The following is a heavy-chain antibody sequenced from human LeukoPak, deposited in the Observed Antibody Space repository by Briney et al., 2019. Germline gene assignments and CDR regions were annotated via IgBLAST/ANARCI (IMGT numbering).Heavy chain of an antibody. D-gene: IGHD3-9*01. Sequence: SETPPLPCTFSGDSVSTEFWTWIRQPPGKGLEWIGYIYYSGSTNYNPSLKSRVAISVDTSKNQFSLKLTSLTAADSAVYYCAKGGKGLALVLRYEAWG. CDR2: IYYSGST. CDR1: GDSVSTEF. V-gene: IGHV4-59*02. J-gene: IGHJ5*01. CDR3: AKGGKGLALVLRYEA.